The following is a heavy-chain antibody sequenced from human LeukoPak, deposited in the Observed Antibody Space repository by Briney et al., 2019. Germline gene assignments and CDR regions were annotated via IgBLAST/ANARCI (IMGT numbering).Heavy chain of an antibody. J-gene: IGHJ5*02. V-gene: IGHV3-30*18. CDR3: AKDLSSGWRDRWFDP. Sequence: GGSLRLSCAASGFTFSSYGMHWVRQAPGKGLEWVAVISYDGSNKYYADSVKGRFTISRDNSKNTLYLQMNSLRAEDTAAYYCAKDLSSGWRDRWFDPWGQGTLVTVSS. CDR1: GFTFSSYG. D-gene: IGHD6-19*01. CDR2: ISYDGSNK.